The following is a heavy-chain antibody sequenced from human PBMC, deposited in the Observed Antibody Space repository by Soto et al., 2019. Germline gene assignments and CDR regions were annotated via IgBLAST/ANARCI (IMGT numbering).Heavy chain of an antibody. J-gene: IGHJ5*02. D-gene: IGHD1-1*01. CDR3: AGGGTGGCWFDP. CDR2: ITHSGST. V-gene: IGHV4-34*01. Sequence: AETLSLTCAFYGGSFSSYYGSGIRQPPEKGLEWIGEITHSGSTNYNPSLKSRVTISVDTSKNQFSLKLRTVTSADTALYYCAGGGTGGCWFDPWGQGTLVTVSS. CDR1: GGSFSSYY.